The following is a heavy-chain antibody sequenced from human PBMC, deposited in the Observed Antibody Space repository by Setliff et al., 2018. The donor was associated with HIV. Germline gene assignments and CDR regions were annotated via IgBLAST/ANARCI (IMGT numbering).Heavy chain of an antibody. D-gene: IGHD3-3*01. J-gene: IGHJ6*03. Sequence: SETLSLTCTVSGDSMKSKSYFWGWIRQPPGKGLEWIGEINHSGSTNYNPSLKSRVSISVDMSKNQFSLNLSSVTAADTAVYYCARGSSSIFGVLVLLPHSYYYMDVWGKGTTVTVSS. CDR1: GDSMKSKSYF. V-gene: IGHV4-39*07. CDR3: ARGSSSIFGVLVLLPHSYYYMDV. CDR2: INHSGST.